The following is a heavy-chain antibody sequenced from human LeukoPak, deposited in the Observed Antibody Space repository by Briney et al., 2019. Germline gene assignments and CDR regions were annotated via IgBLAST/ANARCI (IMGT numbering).Heavy chain of an antibody. V-gene: IGHV4-39*02. J-gene: IGHJ4*02. D-gene: IGHD5-24*01. Sequence: SETLSLTCTVSGGSISSSSYYWGWIRQPPGKGLEWIGSISYSGSTYYNPSLKSRVTISVDTSKNQFSLKLSSVTAADTAVYYCARDSGLVGDGYHFDYWGQGTLVTVSS. CDR3: ARDSGLVGDGYHFDY. CDR1: GGSISSSSYY. CDR2: ISYSGST.